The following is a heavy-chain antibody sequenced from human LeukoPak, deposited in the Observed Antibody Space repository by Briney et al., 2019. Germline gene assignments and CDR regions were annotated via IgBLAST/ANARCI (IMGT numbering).Heavy chain of an antibody. D-gene: IGHD2-15*01. CDR2: INPNSGGT. CDR3: ARAPDIVVVVAAPDY. V-gene: IGHV1-2*02. Sequence: ASVKVSCKASGHTFTGYYMHWVRQAPGQGLEWMGWINPNSGGTNYAQKFQGRVTMTRDTSISTAYMELSRLRSDDTAVYYCARAPDIVVVVAAPDYWGQGTLVTVSS. J-gene: IGHJ4*02. CDR1: GHTFTGYY.